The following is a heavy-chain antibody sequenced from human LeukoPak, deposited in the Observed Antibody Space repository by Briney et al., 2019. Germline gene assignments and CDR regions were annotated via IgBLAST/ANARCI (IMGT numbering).Heavy chain of an antibody. CDR3: ARDPSLRVSLPR. CDR2: ISYDGNNK. J-gene: IGHJ4*02. D-gene: IGHD3-3*01. V-gene: IGHV3-30*03. CDR1: GFTFDDYG. Sequence: GGSLRLSCAASGFTFDDYGMAWVRQAPGKGLEWVAIISYDGNNKYYADSVKGRFTISRDNSKNTLYLQMNSLRAEDTAVYYCARDPSLRVSLPRWGQGTLVTVSS.